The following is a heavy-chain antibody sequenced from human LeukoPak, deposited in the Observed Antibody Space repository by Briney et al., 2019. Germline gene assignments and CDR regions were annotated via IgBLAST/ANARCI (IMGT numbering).Heavy chain of an antibody. CDR2: INHSGST. J-gene: IGHJ4*02. V-gene: IGHV4-34*01. Sequence: PSETLPLTCAVYGGSFSDYFWSWIRQSPGKGLEWIGEINHSGSTNYNPSLKSRVTISVDTSKNQFSLKLTSVTAADTAVYYCARARVNGKFDYWGQGILVTVSS. CDR3: ARARVNGKFDY. CDR1: GGSFSDYF. D-gene: IGHD1-14*01.